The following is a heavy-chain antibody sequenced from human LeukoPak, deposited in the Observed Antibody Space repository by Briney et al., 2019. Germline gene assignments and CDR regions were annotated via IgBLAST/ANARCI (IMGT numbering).Heavy chain of an antibody. D-gene: IGHD3-22*01. CDR2: INHNSGGT. V-gene: IGHV1-2*06. Sequence: ASVKVSCKASGYTFTDYYMNWVRQAPGQGLEWMGRINHNSGGTNYAKKVQGRVTMTRDTSISTAYMELSRLRSDDTAVYYCARVYDSSYYYYYYMDVWGKGTTVTVSS. J-gene: IGHJ6*03. CDR3: ARVYDSSYYYYYYMDV. CDR1: GYTFTDYY.